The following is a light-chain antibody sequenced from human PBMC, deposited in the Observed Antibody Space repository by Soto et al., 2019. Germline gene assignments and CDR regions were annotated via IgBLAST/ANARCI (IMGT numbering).Light chain of an antibody. CDR1: QSVSNY. CDR3: QQRSNWPRFT. J-gene: IGKJ2*01. V-gene: IGKV3-11*01. Sequence: EIVLTQSPATLSLSPGERATLSCRASQSVSNYLAWYQQKPGEAPRLLIYDASNRATGIPARFSGSGSGTDFTLTISSLEPEDFAVYYCQQRSNWPRFTFGQGTKVEIK. CDR2: DAS.